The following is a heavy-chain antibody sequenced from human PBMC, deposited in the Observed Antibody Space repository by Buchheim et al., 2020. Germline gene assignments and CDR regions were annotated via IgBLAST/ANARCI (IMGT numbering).Heavy chain of an antibody. CDR1: GYTFTSYY. D-gene: IGHD2/OR15-2a*01. CDR2: INPSGGST. CDR3: ARDPSDRVAVFSMDY. Sequence: QVQLVQSGAEVKKPGASVKVSCKASGYTFTSYYMHWVRQAPGQGLEWMGIINPSGGSTSYAQKFQGRVTMTRDTDTSQVYMELSSLRSEDTAVYYCARDPSDRVAVFSMDYWGQGTL. V-gene: IGHV1-46*01. J-gene: IGHJ4*02.